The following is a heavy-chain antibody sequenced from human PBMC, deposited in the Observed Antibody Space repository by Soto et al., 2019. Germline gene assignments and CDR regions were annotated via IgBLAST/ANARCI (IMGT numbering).Heavy chain of an antibody. Sequence: LRLSCAASGFTFSSYAMHWVRQAPGKGLEWVAVISYDGSNKYYADSVKGRFTISRDNSKNTLYLQMNSLRAEDTAVYYCARARPGAYFDYWGQGTLVTVSS. CDR3: ARARPGAYFDY. J-gene: IGHJ4*02. CDR1: GFTFSSYA. CDR2: ISYDGSNK. V-gene: IGHV3-30-3*01.